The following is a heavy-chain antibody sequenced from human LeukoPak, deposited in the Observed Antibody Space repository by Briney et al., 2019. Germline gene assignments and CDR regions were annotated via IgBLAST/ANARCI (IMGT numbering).Heavy chain of an antibody. CDR2: ISGSGGST. D-gene: IGHD3-22*01. CDR3: AKDAGTMIVVVITGLMDY. CDR1: GFTFSSYA. Sequence: GGSLRLSCAASGFTFSSYAMSWVRQAPGKGLEWVSAISGSGGSTYYADSVKGRFTISRDNSKNTLYLQMNSLRAEDTAVYYCAKDAGTMIVVVITGLMDYWGQGTLVTASS. J-gene: IGHJ4*02. V-gene: IGHV3-23*01.